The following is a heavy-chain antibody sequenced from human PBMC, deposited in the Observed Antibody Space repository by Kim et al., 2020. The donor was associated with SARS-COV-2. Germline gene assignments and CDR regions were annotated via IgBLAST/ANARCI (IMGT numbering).Heavy chain of an antibody. D-gene: IGHD2-2*01. V-gene: IGHV1-69*13. CDR1: GGTFSSYA. CDR3: ARLHCSSTSCYLSPGGWFDP. CDR2: IIPIFGTA. Sequence: SVKVSCKASGGTFSSYAISWVRQAPGQGLEWMGGIIPIFGTANYAQKFQGRVTITADESTSTAYMELSSLRSEDTAVYYCARLHCSSTSCYLSPGGWFDPWGQGTLVTVSS. J-gene: IGHJ5*02.